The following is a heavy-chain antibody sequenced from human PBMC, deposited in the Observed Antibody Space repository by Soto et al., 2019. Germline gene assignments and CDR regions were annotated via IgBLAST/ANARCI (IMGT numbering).Heavy chain of an antibody. CDR3: TSLGQFDY. D-gene: IGHD7-27*01. CDR2: ISVSGGST. CDR1: GFTFSSSV. J-gene: IGHJ4*02. Sequence: EVQLLESGGGLVQPGGPLRLSCAASGFTFSSSVMNWVRQAPGKGLEWVSSISVSGGSTFYAGSVKGRFTLSRDNSKDTLYLQMNSPRVDDTAVYYCTSLGQFDYWGQGALVTVSS. V-gene: IGHV3-23*01.